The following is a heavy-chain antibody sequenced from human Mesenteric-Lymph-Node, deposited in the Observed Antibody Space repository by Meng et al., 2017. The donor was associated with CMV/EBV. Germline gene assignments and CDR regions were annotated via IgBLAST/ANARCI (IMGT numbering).Heavy chain of an antibody. Sequence: GGSLRLSCAASGFNFSSYGIHWVRQAPGKGLEWVAFIRYDGTYKYYADSVKGRFTISRDNSKNTLFVQMNRLRAEDTAVYYCAKDHQQRLWFGELGDYWGQGTLVTVSS. D-gene: IGHD3-10*01. V-gene: IGHV3-30*02. CDR3: AKDHQQRLWFGELGDY. CDR1: GFNFSSYG. CDR2: IRYDGTYK. J-gene: IGHJ4*02.